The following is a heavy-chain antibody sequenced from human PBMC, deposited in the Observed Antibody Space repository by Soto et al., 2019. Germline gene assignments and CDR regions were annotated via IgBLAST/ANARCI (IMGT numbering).Heavy chain of an antibody. CDR3: ARDLGYRSSTSCYPAGDAFDI. V-gene: IGHV3-21*01. CDR2: ISSSSYI. Sequence: PGGSLRLSCASSGFTFSSYSMNWVRQAPGKGLEWVSSISSSSYIYYADSVKGRFTISRDNAKNSLYLQMNSLRAEDTAVYYCARDLGYRSSTSCYPAGDAFDIWGQGTMVTVSS. D-gene: IGHD2-2*01. J-gene: IGHJ3*02. CDR1: GFTFSSYS.